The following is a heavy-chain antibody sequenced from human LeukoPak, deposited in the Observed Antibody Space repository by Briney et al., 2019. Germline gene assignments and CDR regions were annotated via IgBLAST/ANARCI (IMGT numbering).Heavy chain of an antibody. J-gene: IGHJ4*02. Sequence: GGSLRLSCAASRFTFSTYAMSGVRQAPGKGLEWVSAISGSGGSTYYADSVKGRFTISRDNSKNTLYLQMNGLRAEDTAVYYCAKDISYCSGGSCYPLIQFDYWGQGTLVTVSS. D-gene: IGHD2-15*01. CDR3: AKDISYCSGGSCYPLIQFDY. CDR2: ISGSGGST. V-gene: IGHV3-23*01. CDR1: RFTFSTYA.